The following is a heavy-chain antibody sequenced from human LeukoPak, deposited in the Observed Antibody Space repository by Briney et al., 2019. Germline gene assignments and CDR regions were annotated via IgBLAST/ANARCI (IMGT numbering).Heavy chain of an antibody. CDR2: IYYTGST. D-gene: IGHD2-2*01. V-gene: IGHV4-59*01. Sequence: SETLSLTCTVSGGSIFSYYWSWIRQPPGKGLEWIGYIYYTGSTNYNPSLKSRVTISVDTSKNLFSLKLSSVSAADTAVYYCAIDDLAMYRIDYWGQGTLVTVSS. J-gene: IGHJ4*02. CDR1: GGSIFSYY. CDR3: AIDDLAMYRIDY.